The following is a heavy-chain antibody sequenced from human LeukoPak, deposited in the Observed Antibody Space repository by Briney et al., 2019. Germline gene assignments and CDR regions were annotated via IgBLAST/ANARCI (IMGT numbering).Heavy chain of an antibody. J-gene: IGHJ4*02. CDR3: AKPRGLGIVGAHFDY. D-gene: IGHD1-26*01. V-gene: IGHV3-48*04. CDR2: ITDDSKTM. Sequence: GGSLRLSCVASGFTFDTYSMNWIRQAPGKGLEWTSYITDDSKTMYYADSVKGRFTISRDNAKNALYLQMNSLRGEDTALYYCAKPRGLGIVGAHFDYWGQGTLVTVSS. CDR1: GFTFDTYS.